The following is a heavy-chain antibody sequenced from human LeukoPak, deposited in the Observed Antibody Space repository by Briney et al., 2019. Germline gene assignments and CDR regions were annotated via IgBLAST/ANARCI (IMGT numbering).Heavy chain of an antibody. V-gene: IGHV3-30*18. CDR3: AKDAKVLVVVPAAVDY. J-gene: IGHJ4*02. Sequence: PGGSLRLSCAASGFTFSSYGMHWVRQAPGKGLECVAVISYDGSNKYYADSVKGRFSISRDNSKNTLYLQMNSLRAEDTAVYYCAKDAKVLVVVPAAVDYWGQGTLVTVSS. CDR2: ISYDGSNK. D-gene: IGHD2-2*01. CDR1: GFTFSSYG.